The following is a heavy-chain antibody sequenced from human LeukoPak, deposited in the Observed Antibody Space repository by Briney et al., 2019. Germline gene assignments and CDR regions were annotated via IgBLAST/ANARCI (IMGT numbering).Heavy chain of an antibody. CDR3: ARGLKQWLARGYYMDV. V-gene: IGHV4-34*01. CDR1: GGSFSGYY. Sequence: SETLSLTCAVYGGSFSGYYWSWIRQPPGKGLEWIGEINHSGSTNYNPSLKSRVTISVDTSKNQFSLKLNSVTAADTAVYYCARGLKQWLARGYYMDVWGKGTTVTVSS. D-gene: IGHD6-19*01. CDR2: INHSGST. J-gene: IGHJ6*03.